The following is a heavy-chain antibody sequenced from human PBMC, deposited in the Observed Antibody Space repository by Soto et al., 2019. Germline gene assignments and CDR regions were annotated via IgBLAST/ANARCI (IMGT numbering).Heavy chain of an antibody. CDR2: IYYSGST. CDR1: EGSIGSRSCY. D-gene: IGHD3-16*01. Sequence: VAEGSIGSRSCYWGRKSKPPGKGLEWIGSIYYSGSTYYNPSLKSRVTISVDKSNNQFSLTLSSVTAADTAVYYCARVITFGGVVDYWGQGTLVTSPQ. CDR3: ARVITFGGVVDY. V-gene: IGHV4-39*07. J-gene: IGHJ4*02.